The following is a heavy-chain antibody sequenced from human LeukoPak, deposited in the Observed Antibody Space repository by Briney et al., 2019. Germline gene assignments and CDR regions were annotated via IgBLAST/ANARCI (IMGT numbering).Heavy chain of an antibody. Sequence: SETLSLTCTVSGGSISNYYWSWIRQPPGKGLEWIGYIYQSGSTDYNPSLKSRVTISVDTSKNQFSLKLSSVTAADTAVYYCARSKAHLSTSWYGTWFDPWGQGTLVTVSS. D-gene: IGHD2-2*01. CDR1: GGSISNYY. J-gene: IGHJ5*02. CDR3: ARSKAHLSTSWYGTWFDP. V-gene: IGHV4-59*08. CDR2: IYQSGST.